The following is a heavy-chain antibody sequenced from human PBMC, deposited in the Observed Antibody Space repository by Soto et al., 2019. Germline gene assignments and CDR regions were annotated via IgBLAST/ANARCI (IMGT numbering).Heavy chain of an antibody. CDR1: GFTFNAYA. D-gene: IGHD4-4*01. CDR2: IGGSGGNR. Sequence: DVQLLESGGGLVQPGGSLRLSCAASGFTFNAYAMTWVRQAPGKGLEWVSAIGGSGGNRYYAGSVRGRFTISRHNSKDTVDLQMNSLRVEDTAVYYCARVASDYINSVDHWGQGILVSVSS. V-gene: IGHV3-23*01. CDR3: ARVASDYINSVDH. J-gene: IGHJ4*02.